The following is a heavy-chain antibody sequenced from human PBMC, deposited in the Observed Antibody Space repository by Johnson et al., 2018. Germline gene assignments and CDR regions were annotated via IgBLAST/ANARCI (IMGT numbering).Heavy chain of an antibody. CDR3: ARELMSGSVPYLGY. CDR1: GFPFSSFA. D-gene: IGHD1-26*01. CDR2: VSFDGSRK. V-gene: IGHV3-30*03. J-gene: IGHJ4*02. Sequence: QVQLVESGGGVVQPGRSLRLSCAASGFPFSSFAMHWVRQAPGKGLEWVAAVSFDGSRKHYADSVNGRFTVSRDASKDTLYLEMNGLRTEDTSVYYCARELMSGSVPYLGYWGQGTLVSVSA.